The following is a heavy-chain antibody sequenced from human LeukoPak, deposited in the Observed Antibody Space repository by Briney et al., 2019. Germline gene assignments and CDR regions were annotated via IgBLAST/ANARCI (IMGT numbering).Heavy chain of an antibody. D-gene: IGHD6-13*01. Sequence: GGSLRLSCAASGFTFSSYGMHWVRQAPGKGLQWVANINQDGSEKYFVDSVKGRFTISRDNAKNSLYLHMNSLRAEDTAVYYCGRNPGIPAGRGYYYYLDVWGKGTRVPVPS. CDR2: INQDGSEK. J-gene: IGHJ6*03. CDR1: GFTFSSYG. V-gene: IGHV3-7*01. CDR3: GRNPGIPAGRGYYYYLDV.